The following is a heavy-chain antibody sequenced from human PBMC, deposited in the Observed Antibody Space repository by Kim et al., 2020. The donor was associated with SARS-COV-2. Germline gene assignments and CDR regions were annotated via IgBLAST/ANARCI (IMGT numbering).Heavy chain of an antibody. CDR1: GGSFSGYY. J-gene: IGHJ4*02. V-gene: IGHV4-34*01. D-gene: IGHD3-22*01. CDR3: ARGKIRITMIVAGVGRWRWFDY. CDR2: INHSGST. Sequence: SETLSLTCAVYGGSFSGYYWSWIRQPPGKGLEWIGEINHSGSTNYNPSLKSRVTISVDTSKNQFSLTLSSVTAADTAVYYCARGKIRITMIVAGVGRWRWFDYWGQGTLVTVSS.